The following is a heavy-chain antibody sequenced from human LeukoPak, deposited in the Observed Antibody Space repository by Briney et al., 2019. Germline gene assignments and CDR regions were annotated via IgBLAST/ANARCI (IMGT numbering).Heavy chain of an antibody. CDR2: INPNSGGT. D-gene: IGHD5-12*01. J-gene: IGHJ4*02. V-gene: IGHV1-2*02. CDR1: GYTFTGYY. CDR3: AREFGEDIVATTRDY. Sequence: ASVKVSCKASGYTFTGYYMHWVRQAPGQGLEWMGWINPNSGGTNYAQKFQGRVTMTRDTSISTAYMELSRLRSDDTAAYYCAREFGEDIVATTRDYWGQGTLVTVSS.